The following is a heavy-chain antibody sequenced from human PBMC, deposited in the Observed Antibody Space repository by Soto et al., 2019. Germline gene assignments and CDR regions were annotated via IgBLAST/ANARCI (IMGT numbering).Heavy chain of an antibody. D-gene: IGHD6-13*01. V-gene: IGHV3-30-3*01. CDR3: ARGYSSSYAAFDY. CDR1: GFTFSTYA. CDR2: IPYDASNK. Sequence: PGGSLRLSCASSGFTFSTYAMHWVRQAPGKGLEWVAVIPYDASNKYYADCVKGRFTVSRDNSKDTLHLQMNSLRAEDTAVYYCARGYSSSYAAFDYWGQGTLVTVSS. J-gene: IGHJ4*02.